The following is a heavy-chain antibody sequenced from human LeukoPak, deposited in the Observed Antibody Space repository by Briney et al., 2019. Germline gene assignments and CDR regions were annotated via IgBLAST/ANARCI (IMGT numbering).Heavy chain of an antibody. CDR3: ARDLPAAPTTSLDY. J-gene: IGHJ4*02. Sequence: GGSLRLSCAASGFTFSSYGMHWVRQAPGKGLEWVAVIWYDGSSKYYADSVKGRFTISRDNSKNTLYLQMNSLRAEDTAVYYCARDLPAAPTTSLDYWGQGTLVTVSS. CDR1: GFTFSSYG. V-gene: IGHV3-33*01. D-gene: IGHD2/OR15-2a*01. CDR2: IWYDGSSK.